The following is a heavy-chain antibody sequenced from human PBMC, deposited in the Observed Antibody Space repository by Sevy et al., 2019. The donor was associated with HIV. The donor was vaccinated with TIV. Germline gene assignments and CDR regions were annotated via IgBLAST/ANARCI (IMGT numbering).Heavy chain of an antibody. CDR2: IWYDGSNK. CDR3: ARDLGYYYDSSPPTGFDY. CDR1: GFTFSSYG. V-gene: IGHV3-33*01. Sequence: GGSLRLSCAASGFTFSSYGMHWVRQAPGKGLEWVAVIWYDGSNKYYADSVKGRFTISRDNSKNTLYLQMNSLGAEDTAVYYCARDLGYYYDSSPPTGFDYWGQGTLVTVSS. D-gene: IGHD3-22*01. J-gene: IGHJ4*02.